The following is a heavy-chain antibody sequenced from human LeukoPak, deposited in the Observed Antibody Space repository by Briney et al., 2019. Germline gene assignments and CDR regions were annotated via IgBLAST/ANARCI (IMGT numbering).Heavy chain of an antibody. Sequence: GGSLRLSCAASGFTFSSYAMSWVRQAPGKGLEWVSAISGSSGSTYYADSVKGRFTISRDNSKNTLYLQMNSLRAEDTAVYYCARERGGYSYGSGYYYGMDVWGQGTTVTVSS. CDR1: GFTFSSYA. J-gene: IGHJ6*02. CDR2: ISGSSGST. V-gene: IGHV3-23*01. D-gene: IGHD5-18*01. CDR3: ARERGGYSYGSGYYYGMDV.